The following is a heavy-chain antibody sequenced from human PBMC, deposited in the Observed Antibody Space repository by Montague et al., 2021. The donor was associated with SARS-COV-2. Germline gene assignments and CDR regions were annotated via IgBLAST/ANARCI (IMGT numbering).Heavy chain of an antibody. CDR1: GGSFGDYH. V-gene: IGHV4-34*01. Sequence: SETLSLTCAVYGGSFGDYHWSWIRQPPGKGLEWIGGIKQSGGTXXXPSXXXRVTISIDTSENQFSLKLTSLTAADTAVYFCARGHLSVSMIVVVFTSASYYFDYWGQGAQVTVSS. CDR2: IKQSGGT. J-gene: IGHJ4*02. D-gene: IGHD3-22*01. CDR3: ARGHLSVSMIVVVFTSASYYFDY.